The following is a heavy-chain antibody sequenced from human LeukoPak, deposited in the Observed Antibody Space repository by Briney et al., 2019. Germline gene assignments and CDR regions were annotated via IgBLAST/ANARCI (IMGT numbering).Heavy chain of an antibody. CDR3: ARTTYYDFWSGWGAFDI. CDR1: GGTISSYY. D-gene: IGHD3-3*01. Sequence: SETLSLSCTVSGGTISSYYWSWIRQPPGKGLEWIGYIYYSGSTNYNPSLKSRVTISVDTSKNHFSLKLSSVTAADTAVYYCARTTYYDFWSGWGAFDIWGQGTMVTVSS. V-gene: IGHV4-59*01. J-gene: IGHJ3*02. CDR2: IYYSGST.